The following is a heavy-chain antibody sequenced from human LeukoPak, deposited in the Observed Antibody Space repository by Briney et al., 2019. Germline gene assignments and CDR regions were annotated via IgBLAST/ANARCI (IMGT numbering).Heavy chain of an antibody. V-gene: IGHV1-3*01. Sequence: ASVTVSCTVSGYTLTELSMHWVRQAPGQRLEWMGWINAGNGNTKYSQKFQGRVTITRDTSASTAYMELSSLRSEDTAVYYCARERDGIFGVVNWFDPWGQGTLVTVSS. J-gene: IGHJ5*02. D-gene: IGHD3-3*01. CDR2: INAGNGNT. CDR1: GYTLTELS. CDR3: ARERDGIFGVVNWFDP.